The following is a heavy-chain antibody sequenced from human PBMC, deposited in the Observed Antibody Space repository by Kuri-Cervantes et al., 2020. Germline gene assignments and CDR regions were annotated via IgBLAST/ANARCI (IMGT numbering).Heavy chain of an antibody. V-gene: IGHV4-61*08. CDR2: IYYSGST. Sequence: SETLSLTCTVSGGSVSSGGYYWSWIRQPPGKGLEWIGYIYYSGSTKYNPSLKSRATISLDTSKDQFSLKLSSVTAADTAVYYCARGGGGDGYNFNYWGQGTLVTVSS. CDR3: ARGGGGDGYNFNY. J-gene: IGHJ4*02. CDR1: GGSVSSGGYY. D-gene: IGHD5-24*01.